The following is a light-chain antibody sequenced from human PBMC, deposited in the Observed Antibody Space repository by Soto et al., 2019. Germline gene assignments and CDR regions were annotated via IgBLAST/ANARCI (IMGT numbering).Light chain of an antibody. CDR1: QSVSSN. Sequence: EIVMTQSPATVSVSPGERATLSCRASQSVSSNLAWYQQKPGQAPRLLIYGASTRATGIPGRFSGSGSGTELTRTISSLQSEDCAVYYCQQYNNWPPWTFGQGTKVEIK. V-gene: IGKV3-15*01. CDR2: GAS. CDR3: QQYNNWPPWT. J-gene: IGKJ1*01.